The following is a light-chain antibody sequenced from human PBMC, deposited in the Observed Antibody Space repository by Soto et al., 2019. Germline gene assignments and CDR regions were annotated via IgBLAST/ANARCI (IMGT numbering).Light chain of an antibody. Sequence: DIQMTQSPSALSASVGDRVIITCRASQTIERWMAWYQQKPGKAPKLLISDVSTLERGVPSRFSGSGSATEFTLTISDLQPNDFATYYCQQYKDYVYTFGQGTKVDIK. CDR3: QQYKDYVYT. CDR1: QTIERW. J-gene: IGKJ2*01. CDR2: DVS. V-gene: IGKV1-5*01.